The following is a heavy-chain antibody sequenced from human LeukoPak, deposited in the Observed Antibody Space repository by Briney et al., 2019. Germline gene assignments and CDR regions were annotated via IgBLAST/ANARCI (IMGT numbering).Heavy chain of an antibody. Sequence: TSETLSLTCTVSGGSISSYYWSWIRQPPGKGLEWIGYIYYSGSTNYNPSLKSRVTISVDTSKNQFSPKLSSVTAADTAVYYCARVDYDSSGYYYNYWGQGTLVTVSS. J-gene: IGHJ4*02. CDR2: IYYSGST. D-gene: IGHD3-22*01. V-gene: IGHV4-59*01. CDR3: ARVDYDSSGYYYNY. CDR1: GGSISSYY.